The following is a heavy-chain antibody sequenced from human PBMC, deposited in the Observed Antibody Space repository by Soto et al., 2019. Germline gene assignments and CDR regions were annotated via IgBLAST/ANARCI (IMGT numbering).Heavy chain of an antibody. V-gene: IGHV1-69*13. CDR3: ARDTLSTTVTTFSYNS. J-gene: IGHJ4*02. Sequence: SVKVSCKASGGTFSSYAISWVRQAPGQGLEWMGGIIPIFGTANCAQKFQGRVTITADESTSTAYMELSSLRSEDTAVYYCARDTLSTTVTTFSYNSWGQGTLVTVSS. D-gene: IGHD4-17*01. CDR2: IIPIFGTA. CDR1: GGTFSSYA.